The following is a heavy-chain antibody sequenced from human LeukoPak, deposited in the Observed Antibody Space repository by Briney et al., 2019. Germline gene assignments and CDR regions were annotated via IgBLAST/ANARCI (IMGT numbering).Heavy chain of an antibody. Sequence: PGGSLRLSCTASGSTFSSYAMSWVRQAPGKGLEWVSSISDTGDSTYYADSVKGRFTISRDNSKNTLYLQMNSLRAEDTAVYYCARALHEQQLVMAFDIWGQGTMVTVSS. J-gene: IGHJ3*02. V-gene: IGHV3-23*01. CDR3: ARALHEQQLVMAFDI. CDR2: ISDTGDST. D-gene: IGHD6-13*01. CDR1: GSTFSSYA.